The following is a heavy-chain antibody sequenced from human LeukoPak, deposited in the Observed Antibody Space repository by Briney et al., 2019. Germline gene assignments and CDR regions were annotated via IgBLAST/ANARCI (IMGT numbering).Heavy chain of an antibody. V-gene: IGHV4-4*07. D-gene: IGHD3-10*01. CDR1: GGSISNYY. CDR2: IHTSENT. CDR3: ARAGVTHDAFDI. J-gene: IGHJ3*02. Sequence: SETLSLTCSVSGGSISNYYWSWIRQPAGKGLEWIGHIHTSENTNYNPSLKSRVTISVDTSKNQFSLKLSSVTAADTAVYYCARAGVTHDAFDIWGQGTMVTVSS.